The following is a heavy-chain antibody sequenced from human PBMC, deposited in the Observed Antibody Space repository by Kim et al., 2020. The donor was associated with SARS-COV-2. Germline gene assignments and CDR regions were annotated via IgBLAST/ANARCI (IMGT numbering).Heavy chain of an antibody. D-gene: IGHD3-10*01. Sequence: VKGRFTISRDNAKNSLYLQMNSLRAEDTALYYCAKDTMVRGVYAVSFDIWGQGTMVTVSS. CDR3: AKDTMVRGVYAVSFDI. J-gene: IGHJ3*02. V-gene: IGHV3-9*01.